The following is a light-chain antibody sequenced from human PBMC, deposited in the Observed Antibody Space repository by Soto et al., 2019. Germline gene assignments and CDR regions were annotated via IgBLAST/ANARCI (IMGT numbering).Light chain of an antibody. CDR1: SSDVGGYNY. V-gene: IGLV2-14*01. Sequence: QSVLTQPASVSGSPGQSITISCTGTSSDVGGYNYVSWYQQHPGNAPKHMIYEVSNRPSGVSNRFSGSKSGNTASLTISGLQAEDEAEYYCSSYTSSSTYVFGTGTKLTVL. CDR2: EVS. J-gene: IGLJ1*01. CDR3: SSYTSSSTYV.